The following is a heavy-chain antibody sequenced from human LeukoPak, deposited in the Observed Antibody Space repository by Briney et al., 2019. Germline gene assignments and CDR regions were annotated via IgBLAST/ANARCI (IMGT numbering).Heavy chain of an antibody. CDR3: ARNWGYSYGYGSFDY. Sequence: MTSETLSLTCTVSGGSIYTYYWAWIRQPAGKGLEWIGRIYTSGSTNYNLSLKSRVTMSVDTSKNQFSLELTSVTAADTAVYYCARNWGYSYGYGSFDYWGQGILVTVSS. J-gene: IGHJ4*02. CDR1: GGSIYTYY. CDR2: IYTSGST. V-gene: IGHV4-4*07. D-gene: IGHD5-18*01.